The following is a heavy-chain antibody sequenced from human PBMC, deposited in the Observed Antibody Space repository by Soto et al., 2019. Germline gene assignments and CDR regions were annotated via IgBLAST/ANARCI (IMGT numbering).Heavy chain of an antibody. V-gene: IGHV4-34*01. CDR2: VSHRGNT. CDR3: ARGGLRNVGS. D-gene: IGHD5-12*01. J-gene: IGHJ4*02. CDR1: GGSFSGYY. Sequence: SETLSLTCAVYGGSFSGYYWSWIRQPPGKGLEWIGEVSHRGNTNYNPSLKSRVTISVDRSKNQISLRLSSVTAADTAIYYCARGGLRNVGSWGQGTPVTV.